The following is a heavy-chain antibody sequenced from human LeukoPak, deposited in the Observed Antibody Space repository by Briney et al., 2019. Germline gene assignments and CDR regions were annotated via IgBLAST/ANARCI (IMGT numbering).Heavy chain of an antibody. CDR1: GYTFTSYY. Sequence: ASVKVSCKASGYTFTSYYMHWVRQAPGQGLEWMGIINPSGGSTSYAQKFQGGVTMTRDMSTSTVYMELSSLRSEDTAVYYCARDRQGRYSSSSGWLYWGQGTLVTVSS. CDR2: INPSGGST. V-gene: IGHV1-46*01. J-gene: IGHJ4*02. D-gene: IGHD6-6*01. CDR3: ARDRQGRYSSSSGWLY.